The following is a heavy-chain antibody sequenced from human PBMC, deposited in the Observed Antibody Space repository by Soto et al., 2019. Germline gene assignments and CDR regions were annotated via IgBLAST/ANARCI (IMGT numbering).Heavy chain of an antibody. CDR2: MNPNSGNT. D-gene: IGHD3-9*01. CDR1: GYTITSYD. CDR3: ASGQPLRYFDWLFS. J-gene: IGHJ5*01. V-gene: IGHV1-8*01. Sequence: ASVKVSCKASGYTITSYDINWVRQANGQGLEWMGWMNPNSGNTGYAQKFQGRVTMTRNTSISTAYMELSSLRSEDTAVYYCASGQPLRYFDWLFSWGQGTLVTVSS.